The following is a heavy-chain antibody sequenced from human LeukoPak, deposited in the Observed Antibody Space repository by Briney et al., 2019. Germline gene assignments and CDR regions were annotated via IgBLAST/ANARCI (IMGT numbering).Heavy chain of an antibody. J-gene: IGHJ4*02. CDR3: ARVARRDGYNPFDY. Sequence: ASVKVSCKASGGTFSSYAISWVRQAPGQGLEWMGGIIPIFGTANYAQKFQGRVTITADESTSTAYMELSSLRSEDTAVYYCARVARRDGYNPFDYWGQGTLVTVSS. V-gene: IGHV1-69*13. CDR2: IIPIFGTA. CDR1: GGTFSSYA. D-gene: IGHD5-24*01.